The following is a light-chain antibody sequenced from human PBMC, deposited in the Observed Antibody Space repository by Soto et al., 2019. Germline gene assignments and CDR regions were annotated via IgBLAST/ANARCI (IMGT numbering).Light chain of an antibody. CDR2: DVS. Sequence: QSALTQPASVSGSPGQSITISCTGTSSDVGSSNYVSWYQQYPGKAPKLIIYDVSNRPSGVSYRFSGSKSGTTASLSISGLQAEDEADSYCSSYTTSSTHVVFGGGTKLTVL. CDR1: SSDVGSSNY. CDR3: SSYTTSSTHVV. J-gene: IGLJ2*01. V-gene: IGLV2-14*01.